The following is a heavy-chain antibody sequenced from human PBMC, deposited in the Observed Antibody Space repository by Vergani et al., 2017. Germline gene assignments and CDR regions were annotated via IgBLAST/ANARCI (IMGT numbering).Heavy chain of an antibody. CDR2: INSDGSST. CDR3: ARDGGYYYGSGSPLDV. D-gene: IGHD3-10*01. V-gene: IGHV3-74*01. CDR1: GFTFSSYW. J-gene: IGHJ6*02. Sequence: EVQLVESGGGLVQPGGSLRLSCAASGFTFSSYWMHWVRQAPGKGLVWVSRINSDGSSTSYADSVTGRFTISRDNAKNTLYLQMNSLRAEDTAVYYCARDGGYYYGSGSPLDVWGQGTTVTVSS.